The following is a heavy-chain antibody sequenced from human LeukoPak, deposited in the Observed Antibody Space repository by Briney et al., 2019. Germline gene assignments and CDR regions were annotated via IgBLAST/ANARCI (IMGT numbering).Heavy chain of an antibody. CDR2: IWPGDSDT. J-gene: IGHJ4*02. D-gene: IGHD6-13*01. CDR3: TRQSSGTWYTPFDY. V-gene: IGHV5-51*01. CDR1: GYNFASYW. Sequence: GESLKISCKGSGYNFASYWIAWVRQMPGKGLEWMGVIWPGDSDTRYSPSFQGQVTISADKSITTAYLQWSSLKASDTAIYYCTRQSSGTWYTPFDYWGQGALVTVSS.